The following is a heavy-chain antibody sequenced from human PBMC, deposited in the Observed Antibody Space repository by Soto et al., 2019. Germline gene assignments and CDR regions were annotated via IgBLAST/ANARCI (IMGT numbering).Heavy chain of an antibody. Sequence: EVQLVESGGGLVKPGGSLRLSCAVSGFTFSSCTMNWVRQAPGKGLEWVSSISSSGSMYYADSVKGRFTISRDNAKNSLDLQINSLRAEDTAVYDCARELQPVVRREYDYWGQGTLVTVSS. J-gene: IGHJ4*02. CDR1: GFTFSSCT. CDR3: ARELQPVVRREYDY. D-gene: IGHD1-1*01. V-gene: IGHV3-21*01. CDR2: ISSSGSM.